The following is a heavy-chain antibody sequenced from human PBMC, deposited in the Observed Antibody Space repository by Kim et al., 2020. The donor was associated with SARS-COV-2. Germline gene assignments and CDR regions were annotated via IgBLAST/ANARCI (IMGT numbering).Heavy chain of an antibody. CDR3: ARGPPKYYDILTGDFDY. Sequence: LKSRVTISVDTSKNQFSLKLSSVTAADTAVYYCARGPPKYYDILTGDFDYWGQGTLVTVSS. D-gene: IGHD3-9*01. J-gene: IGHJ4*02. V-gene: IGHV4-31*02.